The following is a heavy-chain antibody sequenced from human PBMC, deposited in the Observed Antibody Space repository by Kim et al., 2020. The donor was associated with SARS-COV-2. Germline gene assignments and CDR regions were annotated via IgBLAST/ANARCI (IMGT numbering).Heavy chain of an antibody. D-gene: IGHD6-13*01. J-gene: IGHJ4*02. Sequence: GGSLRLSCAASGFTFSSYAMHWVRQAPGKGLEWVAVISYDGSNKYYADSVKGRFTISRDNSKNTLYLQMNSLRAEDTAVYYCARGPSSSWTPFGGWGQGTLVTVSS. CDR2: ISYDGSNK. CDR1: GFTFSSYA. CDR3: ARGPSSSWTPFGG. V-gene: IGHV3-30*04.